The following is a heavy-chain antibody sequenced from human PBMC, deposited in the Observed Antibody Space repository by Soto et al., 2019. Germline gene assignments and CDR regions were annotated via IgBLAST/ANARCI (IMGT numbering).Heavy chain of an antibody. Sequence: PGGSXRLSCASSVFTLTTYTSNVFRQAPGMGLEFVSSINGRGNYRYYTDSVEGRCTISRYNAQNSLYLQMNNLRVEDTGVYYCAREAGVVGHTYEFEKWGQGTLV. CDR2: INGRGNYR. D-gene: IGHD1-26*01. J-gene: IGHJ4*02. CDR1: VFTLTTYT. CDR3: AREAGVVGHTYEFEK. V-gene: IGHV3-21*01.